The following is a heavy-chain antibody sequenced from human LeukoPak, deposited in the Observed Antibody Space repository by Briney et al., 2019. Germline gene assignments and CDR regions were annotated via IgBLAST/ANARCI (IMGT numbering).Heavy chain of an antibody. Sequence: GGSLRLSCAASGFTFSSYGMHWVGQAPGKGLEGVAFIRYDGSNKYYADSVKGRFTISRDNSKNTLYLQMNSLRPEDTAVYYCAKRGEVAAAGYFDYWGQGTLVTVSS. CDR1: GFTFSSYG. CDR2: IRYDGSNK. D-gene: IGHD6-13*01. V-gene: IGHV3-30*02. CDR3: AKRGEVAAAGYFDY. J-gene: IGHJ4*02.